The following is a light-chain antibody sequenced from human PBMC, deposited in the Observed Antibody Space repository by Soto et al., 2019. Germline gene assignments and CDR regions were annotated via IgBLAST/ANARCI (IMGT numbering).Light chain of an antibody. CDR3: QQSYSTPRT. CDR2: AAS. V-gene: IGKV1-39*01. CDR1: QSISSY. J-gene: IGKJ1*01. Sequence: DLQMTQSPSSLSASVGDRVTITCRASQSISSYLNWYQQKPGKAPKLLIYAASSLQSGVPSRFSGSGSGTDFTLTISSLQPEDFVTYYCQQSYSTPRTFGQGTRVEIK.